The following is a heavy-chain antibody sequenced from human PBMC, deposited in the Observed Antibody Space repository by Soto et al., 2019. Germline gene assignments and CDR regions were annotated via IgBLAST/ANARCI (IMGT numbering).Heavy chain of an antibody. V-gene: IGHV3-30-3*01. CDR3: ARGPGITTRRGYHYYSGMDV. CDR2: ISYDGSNK. Sequence: QVQLVESGGGVVQPGRSLRLSCAASGFTFSSYAMHWVRQAPGKGLEWVAVISYDGSNKYYADSVKGRFTISRDNSKNTLYRQMNSLRAEDTAVYYCARGPGITTRRGYHYYSGMDVWGQGTTVTVSS. D-gene: IGHD1-1*01. CDR1: GFTFSSYA. J-gene: IGHJ6*02.